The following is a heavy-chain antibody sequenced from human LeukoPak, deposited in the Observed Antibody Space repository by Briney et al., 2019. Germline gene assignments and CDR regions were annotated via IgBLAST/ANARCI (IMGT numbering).Heavy chain of an antibody. D-gene: IGHD5-12*01. V-gene: IGHV3-23*01. Sequence: PGGSLRLSCAASGFTFSNYAMSWVRQAPGKGLGWVSVISGSGLGTYYADSVKGRFTISRDNSKNTLYLQMNSLRAEDTAVYYCAKGGLYNWFDPWGQGTLVTVSS. CDR2: ISGSGLGT. J-gene: IGHJ5*02. CDR1: GFTFSNYA. CDR3: AKGGLYNWFDP.